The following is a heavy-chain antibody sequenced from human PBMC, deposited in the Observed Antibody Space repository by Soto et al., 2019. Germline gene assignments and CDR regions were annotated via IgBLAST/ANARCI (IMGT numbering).Heavy chain of an antibody. CDR2: ISYSGRT. D-gene: IGHD2-2*01. CDR3: ARHQSQGAVVVPAAIDH. J-gene: IGHJ4*02. Sequence: SSETLSLTCTVSGGSISSPDYYWGWIRQPPGKGLEWIGSISYSGRTYYNPSLKSRVTIAVDTSKNHFSLKLTSVTAADTAVYYCARHQSQGAVVVPAAIDHWGQGTLVTVSS. CDR1: GGSISSPDYY. V-gene: IGHV4-39*01.